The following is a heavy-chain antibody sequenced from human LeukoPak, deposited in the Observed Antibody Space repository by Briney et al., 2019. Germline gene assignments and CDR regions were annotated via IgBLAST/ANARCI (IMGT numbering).Heavy chain of an antibody. D-gene: IGHD3-22*01. Sequence: SETLSLTCAVSGGSISSNSYYWGWIRQPPGKGLEWIGSIYYSGSTYYNPSLKSRVTISVDTSKNQFSLKLSSVTAADTAVYYCARARYYYDSSGYYSVRGNYYYYYYMDVWGKGTTVTISS. V-gene: IGHV4-39*07. CDR3: ARARYYYDSSGYYSVRGNYYYYYYMDV. CDR2: IYYSGST. CDR1: GGSISSNSYY. J-gene: IGHJ6*03.